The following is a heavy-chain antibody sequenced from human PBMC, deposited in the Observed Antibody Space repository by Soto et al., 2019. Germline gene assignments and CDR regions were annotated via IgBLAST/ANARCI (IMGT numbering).Heavy chain of an antibody. CDR1: GGSISRYY. D-gene: IGHD2-21*02. Sequence: QVQLQESGPGLVKPSETLSLTCTVSGGSISRYYWSWIRQPPGKGLEWIGYMYNTGSTVYNPPFKMRVTISVDTSKNQFSLKLNSVTAADTAVYYCARDLWGYCGTDCYPLDVWGQGTTVTVSS. CDR2: MYNTGST. J-gene: IGHJ6*02. CDR3: ARDLWGYCGTDCYPLDV. V-gene: IGHV4-59*01.